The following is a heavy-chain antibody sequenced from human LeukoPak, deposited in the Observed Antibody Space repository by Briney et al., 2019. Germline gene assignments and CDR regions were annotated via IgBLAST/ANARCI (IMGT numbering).Heavy chain of an antibody. CDR3: ARATNTYYYDTDWYFDL. V-gene: IGHV3-74*01. CDR1: GSTFSSNW. CDR2: INEDGSTT. J-gene: IGHJ2*01. D-gene: IGHD3-22*01. Sequence: PGGSLRLSCAASGSTFSSNWMHWVRQAPGKGLVWVSRINEDGSTTNYADSVKGRSTIFRDNAKYTLYLQMNSLRAEDTAVYYCARATNTYYYDTDWYFDLWGRGTLVTVSS.